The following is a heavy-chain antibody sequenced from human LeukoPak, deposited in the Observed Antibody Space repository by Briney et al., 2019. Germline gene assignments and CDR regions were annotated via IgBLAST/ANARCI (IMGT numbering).Heavy chain of an antibody. Sequence: SVKVSCKASGGTFSSYAISWVRQAPGQGLEWMGRIIPILGIANYAQKFQGRVTITADKSTSTAYMELSSLRSEDTAVYYCASIGRHYYGMDVWGQGTTVTVSS. V-gene: IGHV1-69*04. CDR2: IIPILGIA. J-gene: IGHJ6*02. CDR3: ASIGRHYYGMDV. CDR1: GGTFSSYA. D-gene: IGHD3-10*01.